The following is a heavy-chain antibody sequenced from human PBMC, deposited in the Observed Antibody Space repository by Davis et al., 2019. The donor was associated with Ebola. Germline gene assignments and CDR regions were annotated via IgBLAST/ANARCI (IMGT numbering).Heavy chain of an antibody. J-gene: IGHJ4*02. CDR3: ARAWDGDYQFDF. V-gene: IGHV4-59*12. CDR2: IYYSGST. D-gene: IGHD4-17*01. CDR1: GGSISSYY. Sequence: MPSETLSLTCTVSGGSISSYYWSWIRQPPGKGLEWIGYIYYSGSTNYNPSLKSRVTISVDTSKNQFSLKLSSVTAADTAVYYCARAWDGDYQFDFWGQGTLVTVSS.